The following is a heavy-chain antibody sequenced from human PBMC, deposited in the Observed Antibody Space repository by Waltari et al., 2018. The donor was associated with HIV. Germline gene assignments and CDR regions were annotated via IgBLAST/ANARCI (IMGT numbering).Heavy chain of an antibody. J-gene: IGHJ1*01. CDR2: IYWNDDK. V-gene: IGHV2-5*01. CDR1: GFSLSTSGVG. D-gene: IGHD4-17*01. Sequence: QITLKESGPTLVQPTQTLTLTCTFSGFSLSTSGVGVGWIRPPPGKALEWLALIYWNDDKRYSPSLKSRLTITKDTSKNQVVLTMTNMDPVDTATYYCAHYDRQTTPYAEYFQHWGQGTLVTVSS. CDR3: AHYDRQTTPYAEYFQH.